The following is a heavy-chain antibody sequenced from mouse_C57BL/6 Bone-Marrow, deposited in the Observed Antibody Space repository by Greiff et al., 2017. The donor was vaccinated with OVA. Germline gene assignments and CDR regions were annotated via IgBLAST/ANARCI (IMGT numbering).Heavy chain of an antibody. CDR1: GFNIKDDY. CDR3: TPRPFAY. CDR2: FVPENGDT. J-gene: IGHJ3*01. V-gene: IGHV14-4*01. Sequence: VQLQQSGAELVRPGASVKLSCTASGFNIKDDYMHWVKQRPEQGLEWIGWFVPENGDTEYASKFQGKATITADTSSNTAYLQLSSLTSEDTAVYYCTPRPFAYWGQGTLVTVSA. D-gene: IGHD3-1*01.